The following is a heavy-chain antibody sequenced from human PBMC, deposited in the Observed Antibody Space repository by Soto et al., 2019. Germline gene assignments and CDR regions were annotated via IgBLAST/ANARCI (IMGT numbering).Heavy chain of an antibody. CDR2: IDNKRDR. V-gene: IGHV4-59*08. CDR1: SDSSSSYK. Sequence: PTETLSLTCTVSSDSSSSYKWSWIRQTPGKGLERIGYIDNKRDRSYNPPLRRRITITISIDTSTKQDSLRQNYVTAAETAEYYCVRQGFGPLHGLVDVGGQGTTVTVS. J-gene: IGHJ6*02. CDR3: VRQGFGPLHGLVDV. D-gene: IGHD3-10*01.